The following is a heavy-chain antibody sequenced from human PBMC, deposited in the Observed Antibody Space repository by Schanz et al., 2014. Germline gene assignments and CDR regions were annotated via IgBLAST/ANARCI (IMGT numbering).Heavy chain of an antibody. CDR3: ARDKGGYYPFDY. J-gene: IGHJ4*02. Sequence: QLVESGGGLVKPGGSLRLSCATSGFNLRRYSMNWVRQAPGKGLEWVSGISANGGSTHYADSVKGRFTISRDNSKNTLYLQMNSLGVEDTAVYYCARDKGGYYPFDYWGQGTLVTVSS. V-gene: IGHV3-23*04. CDR1: GFNLRRYS. CDR2: ISANGGST. D-gene: IGHD3-3*01.